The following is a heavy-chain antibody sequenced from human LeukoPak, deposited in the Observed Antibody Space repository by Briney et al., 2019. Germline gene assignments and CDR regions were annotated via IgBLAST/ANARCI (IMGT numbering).Heavy chain of an antibody. CDR1: GFTFSSYS. CDR2: ISSSSSYI. Sequence: GGSLRLSCAASGFTFSSYSMNWVRQAPGKGLEWVSSISSSSSYIYYADSVKGRFTISRDNSKNTLYLQMNSLRAEDTAVYYCAKDNFGYGDYWGQGTLVTVSS. V-gene: IGHV3-21*01. CDR3: AKDNFGYGDY. D-gene: IGHD5-12*01. J-gene: IGHJ4*02.